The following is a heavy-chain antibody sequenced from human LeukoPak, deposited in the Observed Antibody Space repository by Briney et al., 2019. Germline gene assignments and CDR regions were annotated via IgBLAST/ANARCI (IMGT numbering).Heavy chain of an antibody. D-gene: IGHD3-10*01. V-gene: IGHV3-30*04. Sequence: TGGSLRLSCSASGFTFSSYVIHRVRQAPGRGLEWVAGVSHHGSDEYYSDSVKGRFTISRDNARNSLYLQMNSLRADDTAVYYCAARDSYGSGSYPIDYWGQGTLVTVSS. J-gene: IGHJ4*02. CDR1: GFTFSSYV. CDR2: VSHHGSDE. CDR3: AARDSYGSGSYPIDY.